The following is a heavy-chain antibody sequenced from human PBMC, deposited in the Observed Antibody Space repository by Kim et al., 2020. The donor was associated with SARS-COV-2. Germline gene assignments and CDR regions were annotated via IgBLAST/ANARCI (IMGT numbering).Heavy chain of an antibody. CDR2: IIPILGIA. Sequence: SVKVSCKASGGTFSSYAISWVRQAPGQGLEWMGRIIPILGIANYAQKFQGRVTITADKSTSTAYMELSSLRSEDTAVYYCARGYCSSTSCYNYYYYYMDVWGKGTTVTVSS. J-gene: IGHJ6*03. CDR1: GGTFSSYA. V-gene: IGHV1-69*04. CDR3: ARGYCSSTSCYNYYYYYMDV. D-gene: IGHD2-2*02.